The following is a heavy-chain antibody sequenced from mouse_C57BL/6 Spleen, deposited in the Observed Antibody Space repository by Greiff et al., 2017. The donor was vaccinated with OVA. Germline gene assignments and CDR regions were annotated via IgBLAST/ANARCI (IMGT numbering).Heavy chain of an antibody. Sequence: EVQLQQSGPELVKPGASVKISCKASGYSFTGYYMHWVKQSSEKSLEWIGEINPSTGGTSYNQKFKGKATLTVDKASSTAYMQLKSLTSDDSAVYYCARITTVVAPDYWGQGTTLTVSS. J-gene: IGHJ2*01. CDR1: GYSFTGYY. V-gene: IGHV1-43*01. CDR3: ARITTVVAPDY. D-gene: IGHD1-1*01. CDR2: INPSTGGT.